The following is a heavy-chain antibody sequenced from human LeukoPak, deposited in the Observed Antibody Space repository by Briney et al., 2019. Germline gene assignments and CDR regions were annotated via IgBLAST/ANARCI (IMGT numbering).Heavy chain of an antibody. CDR3: ANPFSTSSYYVFDY. D-gene: IGHD2-2*01. J-gene: IGHJ4*02. Sequence: GGSLRLSCAASGFTFSSYAMSWVRQAPGKGLEWVSVITGTGGSTNYADSVKGRFTISRDNSKNTLYLQMNSLRAEDTAVYYCANPFSTSSYYVFDYWGRGTLVTVSS. V-gene: IGHV3-23*01. CDR1: GFTFSSYA. CDR2: ITGTGGST.